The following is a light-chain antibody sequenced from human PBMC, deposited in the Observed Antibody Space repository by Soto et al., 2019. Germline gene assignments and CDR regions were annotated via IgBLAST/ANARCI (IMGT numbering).Light chain of an antibody. V-gene: IGKV1-5*03. CDR2: KAS. CDR1: QSINSW. Sequence: GDRVTITCRASQSINSWLAWYQQKPGKAPKLLISKASSLESGVPSRFSGNRSATEFTLTISSLQPDDSATYFCQQYNYYWTFGQGTKVEIK. CDR3: QQYNYYWT. J-gene: IGKJ1*01.